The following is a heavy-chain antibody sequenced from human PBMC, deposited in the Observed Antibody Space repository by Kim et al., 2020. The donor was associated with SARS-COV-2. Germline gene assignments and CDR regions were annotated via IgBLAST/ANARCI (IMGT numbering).Heavy chain of an antibody. CDR3: ARDHRYSSSSGHGFDP. CDR1: GFTFSDYY. D-gene: IGHD6-6*01. J-gene: IGHJ5*02. CDR2: ISSSSSYT. V-gene: IGHV3-11*06. Sequence: GGSLRLSCAASGFTFSDYYISWIRQAPGKGLEWVSYISSSSSYTNYADSVKGRFTISRDNAKNSLYLQMNSLRAEDTAVYYCARDHRYSSSSGHGFDPWGQGTLVTVSS.